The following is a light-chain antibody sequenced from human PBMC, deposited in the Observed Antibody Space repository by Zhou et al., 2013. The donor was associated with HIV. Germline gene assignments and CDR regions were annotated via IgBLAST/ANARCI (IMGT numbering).Light chain of an antibody. J-gene: IGKJ3*01. CDR3: QQYKTYPFT. CDR2: KAS. CDR1: ESVSNY. V-gene: IGKV1-5*03. Sequence: DIKMIQSPSTPSASVGDRVTLSCRASESVSNYVAWYQQTPGKAPRVLVYKASTLGTGVSSRFAGSGSGTQFSLTINDLHPDDYATYYCQQYKTYPFTFGPGT.